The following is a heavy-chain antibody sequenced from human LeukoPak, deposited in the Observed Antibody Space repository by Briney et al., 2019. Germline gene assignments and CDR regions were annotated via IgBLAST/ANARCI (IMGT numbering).Heavy chain of an antibody. CDR3: AMCSRGCTSCYYAY. J-gene: IGHJ4*02. Sequence: GGSLRLSCAASGFTFSNYAMSWVRQAPGQGLEWVSTLTATGGATYYAGSVKGRFTISRDNSKNTLYLQMNSLKAEDTALYYCAMCSRGCTSCYYAYWGQGTLVTVSS. CDR2: LTATGGAT. V-gene: IGHV3-23*01. CDR1: GFTFSNYA. D-gene: IGHD2-2*01.